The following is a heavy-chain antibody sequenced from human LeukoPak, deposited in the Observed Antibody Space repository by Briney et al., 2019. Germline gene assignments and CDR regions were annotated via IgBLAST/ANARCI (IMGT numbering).Heavy chain of an antibody. CDR3: ARDSYYYDSSSRTFDY. CDR2: INTNTGNP. V-gene: IGHV7-4-1*02. CDR1: GYTFTNYA. D-gene: IGHD3-22*01. Sequence: SVKVSCKASGYTFTNYAIIWVRQAPGQGLEWMGWINTNTGNPTYAPGLTERFVFSLDNSVSTAYLQISSLKAEDTAVYYCARDSYYYDSSSRTFDYWGQGTLVTVSS. J-gene: IGHJ4*02.